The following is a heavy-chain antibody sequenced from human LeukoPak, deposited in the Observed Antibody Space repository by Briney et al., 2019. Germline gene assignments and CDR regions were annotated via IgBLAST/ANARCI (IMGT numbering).Heavy chain of an antibody. CDR1: GGSISSSSYY. D-gene: IGHD2-21*01. Sequence: SETLSLTCTVSGGSISSSSYYWGWIRQPPGKGMECIGSIYYSGSTNYNPSLKRRVTISVDTSKNQFSLKLSSVTAADTAVYYCARDSVVTYYMDVWGKGTTVTVSS. V-gene: IGHV4-39*07. CDR2: IYYSGST. J-gene: IGHJ6*03. CDR3: ARDSVVTYYMDV.